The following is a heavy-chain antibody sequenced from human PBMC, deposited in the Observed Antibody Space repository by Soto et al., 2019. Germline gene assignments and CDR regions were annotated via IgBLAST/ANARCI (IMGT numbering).Heavy chain of an antibody. Sequence: ASVKVSCKASGYTFTGYAMHWVRQAPGQRLEWMGWISTYNGDTNYAQKVQGRVTMTTDTSTSTAFMELMSLRSDDTAVYYCARSGSVPYYGMDVWGQGTTVTVSS. CDR2: ISTYNGDT. V-gene: IGHV1-18*01. CDR1: GYTFTGYA. D-gene: IGHD1-26*01. J-gene: IGHJ6*02. CDR3: ARSGSVPYYGMDV.